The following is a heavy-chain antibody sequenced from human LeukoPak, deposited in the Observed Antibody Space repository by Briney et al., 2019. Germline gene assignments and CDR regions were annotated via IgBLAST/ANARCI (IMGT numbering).Heavy chain of an antibody. J-gene: IGHJ6*02. V-gene: IGHV3-23*01. CDR2: SSDSGSST. Sequence: GGSLRLSCAASGFTFNNYAMSWVRQPPGKGLEWVSTSSDSGSSTYYADSVKGRFTISRDNYRNTLYLQMDSLRAEDTAIYYCAKVPYSDYGSGRPPFMDVWGQGTTVAVSS. CDR1: GFTFNNYA. CDR3: AKVPYSDYGSGRPPFMDV. D-gene: IGHD3-10*01.